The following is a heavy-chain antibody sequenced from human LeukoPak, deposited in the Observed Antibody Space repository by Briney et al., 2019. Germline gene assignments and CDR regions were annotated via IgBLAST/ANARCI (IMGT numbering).Heavy chain of an antibody. J-gene: IGHJ3*02. V-gene: IGHV3-30-3*01. Sequence: QAGGSLRLSCAASGFTFSSYAMHWVRQAPGKGLEWVAVISYDGSNKYYADSVKGRFTISRDNSKNTLYLQMNSLRAEDTAVYYCASPIGYSSGWPGSFGAFDIWGQGTMVTVSS. CDR3: ASPIGYSSGWPGSFGAFDI. D-gene: IGHD6-19*01. CDR2: ISYDGSNK. CDR1: GFTFSSYA.